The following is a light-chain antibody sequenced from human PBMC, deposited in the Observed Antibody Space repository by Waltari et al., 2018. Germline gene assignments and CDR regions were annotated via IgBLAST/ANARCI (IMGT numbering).Light chain of an antibody. CDR2: DVS. V-gene: IGLV2-14*01. J-gene: IGLJ2*01. CDR1: SSDVGGYNH. Sequence: QSALTQPASVSGSPGQSITISCTGTSSDVGGYNHVSWYQQDPGKVPKLIIYDVSDRPSGVSDRCSGSKSGNTASLTISGVQAEDETDYYCSSYTNRNTLIFGGGTKLTVL. CDR3: SSYTNRNTLI.